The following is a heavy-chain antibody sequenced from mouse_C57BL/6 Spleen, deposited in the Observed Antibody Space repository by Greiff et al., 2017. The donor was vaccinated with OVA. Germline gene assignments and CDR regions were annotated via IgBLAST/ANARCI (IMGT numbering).Heavy chain of an antibody. CDR3: ARDQEGPYYFDY. D-gene: IGHD3-3*01. CDR2: ISYDGSN. Sequence: DVQLQESGPGLVKPSQSLSLTCSVTGYSITSGYYWNWIRQFPGNKLEWMGYISYDGSNNYNPSLKNRISITRDTSKNQFFLKLNSVTTEDTATYYCARDQEGPYYFDYWGQGTTLTVSS. V-gene: IGHV3-6*01. CDR1: GYSITSGYY. J-gene: IGHJ2*01.